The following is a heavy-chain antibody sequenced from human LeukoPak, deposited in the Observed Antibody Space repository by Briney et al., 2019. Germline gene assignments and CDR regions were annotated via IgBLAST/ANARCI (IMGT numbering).Heavy chain of an antibody. CDR2: ISYDGSNK. CDR3: ARDRGFYYYHGMDV. Sequence: GRSLRLSCAASGFTFSSYAMHWVRQAPGKGLEWVAVISYDGSNKYYADSVKGRFTISRDNSKNTLYLQMNSLRAEDTAVYYCARDRGFYYYHGMDVWGQGTTVTVSS. CDR1: GFTFSSYA. J-gene: IGHJ6*02. V-gene: IGHV3-30-3*01.